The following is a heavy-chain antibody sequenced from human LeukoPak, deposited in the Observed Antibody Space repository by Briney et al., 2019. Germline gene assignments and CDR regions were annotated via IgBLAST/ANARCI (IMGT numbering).Heavy chain of an antibody. J-gene: IGHJ4*02. CDR2: VWYDGSNK. V-gene: IGHV3-33*01. CDR1: GFTFSTYG. Sequence: GGSLRLSCAASGFTFSTYGMHWVRQAPGKGLEWVAVVWYDGSNKYYADSVKGRFSISRDNAKNTVYLQMTSLWAEDTGIYYCSRGTSAGGPISPFDFWGQGTVVTVSS. CDR3: SRGTSAGGPISPFDF. D-gene: IGHD6-13*01.